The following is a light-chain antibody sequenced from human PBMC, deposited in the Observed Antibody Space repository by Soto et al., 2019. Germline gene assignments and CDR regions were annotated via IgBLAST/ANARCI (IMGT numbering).Light chain of an antibody. J-gene: IGKJ2*01. CDR1: QSISSW. CDR2: DAS. CDR3: QQYNSFMYT. Sequence: DIQMTQSPSTLSASVGDRVTITCRASQSISSWLAWYQQKPGNAPKLLIYDASSLESGVPSRFSGSGSGTEFTLTISSLQPDDFATYECQQYNSFMYTFGQGTKLEIK. V-gene: IGKV1-5*01.